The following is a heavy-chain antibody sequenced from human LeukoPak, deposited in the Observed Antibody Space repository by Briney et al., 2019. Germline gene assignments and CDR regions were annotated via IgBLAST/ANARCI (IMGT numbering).Heavy chain of an antibody. J-gene: IGHJ4*02. D-gene: IGHD6-13*01. CDR2: LRYDGSNK. V-gene: IGHV3-30*02. Sequence: GGSLRLSCAASGYTLSRYGVHCVRQAPARGREGVNLLRYDGSNKYHADSLKRRYTISRDKSKNTLYLQMNSLRAEDTAVYYCAKPTYSSSWYTTPSCFDYWGQGTLVTVSS. CDR1: GYTLSRYG. CDR3: AKPTYSSSWYTTPSCFDY.